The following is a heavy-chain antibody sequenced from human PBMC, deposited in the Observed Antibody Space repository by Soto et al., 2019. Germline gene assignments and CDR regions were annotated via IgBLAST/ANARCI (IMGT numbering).Heavy chain of an antibody. CDR1: GFTFSNAW. CDR3: STERSDGVNMIVVVTYPYGMDV. D-gene: IGHD3-22*01. CDR2: IKSKTDGGTT. J-gene: IGHJ6*02. Sequence: GGSLRLSCAASGFTFSNAWMNWVRQAPGKGLEWVGRIKSKTDGGTTDYAAPVKGRFTISRDDSKNTLYLQMNSLKTEDTAVYYWSTERSDGVNMIVVVTYPYGMDVWGHGTTVTVSS. V-gene: IGHV3-15*07.